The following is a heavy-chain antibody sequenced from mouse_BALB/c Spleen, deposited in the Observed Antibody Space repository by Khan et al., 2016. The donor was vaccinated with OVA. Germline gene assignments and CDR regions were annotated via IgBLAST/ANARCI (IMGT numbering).Heavy chain of an antibody. CDR3: AREKYYGRSWYAMDY. D-gene: IGHD1-1*01. CDR2: IGPGSSNT. Sequence: DLVKPGTSVKLYCKASGYTFTSYWINWIKQRPGQGLEWIGRIGPGSSNTYYNEMFKGKAALTVDTSSSTAYIQLSSLSSEDSAVYFCAREKYYGRSWYAMDYGGQGTSVTVSS. V-gene: IGHV1S41*01. CDR1: GYTFTSYW. J-gene: IGHJ4*01.